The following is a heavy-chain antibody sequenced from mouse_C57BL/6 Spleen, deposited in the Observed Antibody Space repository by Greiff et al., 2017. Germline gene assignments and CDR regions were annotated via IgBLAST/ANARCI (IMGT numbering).Heavy chain of an antibody. D-gene: IGHD4-1*01. J-gene: IGHJ3*01. V-gene: IGHV5-9*01. CDR3: ARGGVTGTFAY. CDR2: ISGGGGNT. CDR1: GFTFSSYT. Sequence: DVMLVESGGGLVKPGGSLKLSCAASGFTFSSYTMSWVRQTPEKRLEWVATISGGGGNTYYPDSVKGRFTISRDNAKNTLYLQMSSLRSEDTALYYCARGGVTGTFAYWGQGTLVTVSA.